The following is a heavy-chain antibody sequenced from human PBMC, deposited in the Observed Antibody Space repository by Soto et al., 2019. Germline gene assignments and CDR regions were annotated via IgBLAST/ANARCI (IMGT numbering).Heavy chain of an antibody. D-gene: IGHD6-25*01. Sequence: EVQLVESGGGLVQPGGSLRLSCAASGFIFSSYWMSWVRQAPGKGLEWVANIKQDGSEQYYVDSVKGRFTISRDHAKNALYLQVNSLGAEDTAVYYCVGGGGNFAYWGRGTLVTVSS. J-gene: IGHJ4*02. V-gene: IGHV3-7*01. CDR2: IKQDGSEQ. CDR1: GFIFSSYW. CDR3: VGGGGNFAY.